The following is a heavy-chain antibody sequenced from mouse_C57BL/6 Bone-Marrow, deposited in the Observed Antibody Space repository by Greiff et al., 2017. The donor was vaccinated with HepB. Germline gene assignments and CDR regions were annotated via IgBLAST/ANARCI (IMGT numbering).Heavy chain of an antibody. CDR1: GYTFTDYY. J-gene: IGHJ3*01. CDR3: ARFGSIPWFAY. CDR2: INPNNGGT. D-gene: IGHD3-1*01. V-gene: IGHV1-26*01. Sequence: EVQLQQSGPELVKPGASVKISCKASGYTFTDYYMNWVKQSHGKSLEWIGDINPNNGGTSYNQKFKGKATLTVDKSSSTAYMELRSLTSEDSAVYYCARFGSIPWFAYWGQGTLVTVSA.